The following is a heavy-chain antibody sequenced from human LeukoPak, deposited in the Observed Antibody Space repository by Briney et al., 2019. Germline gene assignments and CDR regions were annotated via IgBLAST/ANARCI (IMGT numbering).Heavy chain of an antibody. Sequence: PSETLSLTCTVSRGSISSYYWSWIRQPAGKGLEWIGRIYTSGSTNYNPSLKSRVTMSVDTSKNQFSLKLSSVTAADTAVYYCARDHGNDFWSGYKAMDVWGKGTTVTVSS. CDR3: ARDHGNDFWSGYKAMDV. D-gene: IGHD3-3*01. J-gene: IGHJ6*03. CDR1: RGSISSYY. CDR2: IYTSGST. V-gene: IGHV4-4*07.